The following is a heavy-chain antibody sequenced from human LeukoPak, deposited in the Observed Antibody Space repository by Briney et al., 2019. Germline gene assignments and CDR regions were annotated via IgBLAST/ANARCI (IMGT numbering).Heavy chain of an antibody. D-gene: IGHD2-2*01. CDR3: AKADIVVVPAAISFGGFDY. CDR1: GFTFSSYG. Sequence: GRSPRLSCAASGFTFSSYGMHWVRQAPGKGLEWVAVISYDGSNKYYADSVKGRFTISRDNSKNTLYLQMNSLRAEDTAVYYCAKADIVVVPAAISFGGFDYWGQGTLVTVSS. J-gene: IGHJ4*02. V-gene: IGHV3-30*18. CDR2: ISYDGSNK.